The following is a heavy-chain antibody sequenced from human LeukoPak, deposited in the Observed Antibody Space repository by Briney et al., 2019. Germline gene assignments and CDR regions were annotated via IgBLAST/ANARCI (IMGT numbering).Heavy chain of an antibody. V-gene: IGHV4-39*07. Sequence: SETLSLTCSVSGGSINSSSYYWGWIRQPPGKGLEWIGNIYYRGSTYYNPSLKSRVTISVDTSKNQFSLKLSSVTAADTAVYYCARVTAYDSSVDYWGQGTLVTVSS. D-gene: IGHD3-22*01. CDR1: GGSINSSSYY. CDR2: IYYRGST. J-gene: IGHJ4*02. CDR3: ARVTAYDSSVDY.